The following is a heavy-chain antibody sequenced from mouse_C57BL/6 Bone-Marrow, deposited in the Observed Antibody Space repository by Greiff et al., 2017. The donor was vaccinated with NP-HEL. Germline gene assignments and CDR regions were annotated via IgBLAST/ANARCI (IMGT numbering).Heavy chain of an antibody. Sequence: QVQLKQPGTELVKPGASVKLSCKASGYTFTSYWMHWVKQRPGQGLEWIGNINPSNGGTNYNEKFKSKATLTVDKSSSTAYMQLSSLTSEDSAVYYCARLPYYGSSSYAMDYWGQGTSVTVSS. V-gene: IGHV1-53*01. CDR2: INPSNGGT. D-gene: IGHD1-1*01. CDR3: ARLPYYGSSSYAMDY. J-gene: IGHJ4*01. CDR1: GYTFTSYW.